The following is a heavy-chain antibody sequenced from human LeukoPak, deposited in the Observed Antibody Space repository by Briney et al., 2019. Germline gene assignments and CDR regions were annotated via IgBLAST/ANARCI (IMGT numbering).Heavy chain of an antibody. D-gene: IGHD3-16*02. Sequence: GGSLRLSCAASGFTFSSYSMNWVRQAPGKGLEWVSSISSSSSYIYYADSVKGRFTISRDNAKNSLYLQMNSLRAEDTAVYYCARQVWGSYRDDAFDIWGQGTMVTVSS. CDR1: GFTFSSYS. V-gene: IGHV3-21*01. J-gene: IGHJ3*02. CDR2: ISSSSSYI. CDR3: ARQVWGSYRDDAFDI.